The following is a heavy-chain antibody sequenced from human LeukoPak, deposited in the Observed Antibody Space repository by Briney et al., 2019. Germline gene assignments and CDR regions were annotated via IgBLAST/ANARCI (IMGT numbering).Heavy chain of an antibody. V-gene: IGHV4-59*08. J-gene: IGHJ4*02. CDR1: GGSISSFY. Sequence: SETQSLTCTVSGGSISSFYWSWVRQPPGKGLEWIGNIYYSGSTNYNPSLRSRVAISLDTSKNQFSLQLYSVTAADTAVYYCSRHTYYESSDYVFQYWGQGTLVTVSS. D-gene: IGHD3-22*01. CDR2: IYYSGST. CDR3: SRHTYYESSDYVFQY.